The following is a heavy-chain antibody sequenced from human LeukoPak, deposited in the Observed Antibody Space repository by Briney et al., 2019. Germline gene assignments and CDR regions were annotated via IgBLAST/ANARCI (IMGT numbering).Heavy chain of an antibody. D-gene: IGHD5-12*01. V-gene: IGHV3-23*01. CDR1: GFTFSSYA. Sequence: PGGSLRLSCAASGFTFSSYAMSWVRQAPGKGLEWVSAISGSGGSTYYADSVKGRFTISRDNSKNTLYLQMNSLRAEDTAVYYCAKDRGYGVSHWYFDLWGRGTLVTVSS. CDR3: AKDRGYGVSHWYFDL. CDR2: ISGSGGST. J-gene: IGHJ2*01.